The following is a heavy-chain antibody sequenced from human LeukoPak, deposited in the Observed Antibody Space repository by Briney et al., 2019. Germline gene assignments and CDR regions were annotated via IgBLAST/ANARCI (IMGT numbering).Heavy chain of an antibody. CDR1: GGSLSSYY. D-gene: IGHD2-21*02. CDR3: ARDRGVVVTAIGRPSYYYYGMDV. CDR2: IYHSGTT. J-gene: IGHJ6*02. Sequence: SETLSLTCTVSGGSLSSYYWSWIRQPPGKGLEWVGYIYHSGTTNYNPSLKSRVTISVDTSKNQFSLKPSSVTAADTAMYYCARDRGVVVTAIGRPSYYYYGMDVWGQGTTVTVSS. V-gene: IGHV4-59*01.